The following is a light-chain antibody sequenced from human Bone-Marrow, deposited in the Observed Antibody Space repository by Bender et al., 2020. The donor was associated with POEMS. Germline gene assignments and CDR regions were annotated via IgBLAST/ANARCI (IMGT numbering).Light chain of an antibody. V-gene: IGLV2-14*03. CDR3: AAWDDSLNTFV. J-gene: IGLJ1*01. Sequence: QSALTQPASVSGSPGQSITISCTGTSSDVGGYNYVSWYQQHPGKAPKLMIYDVSNRPSGVSNRFSGSKSGTSASLAISGLQSEDEATYYCAAWDDSLNTFVFGTGTEVTVL. CDR1: SSDVGGYNY. CDR2: DVS.